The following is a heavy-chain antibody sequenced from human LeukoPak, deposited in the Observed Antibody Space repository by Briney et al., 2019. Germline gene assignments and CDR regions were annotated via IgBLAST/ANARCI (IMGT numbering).Heavy chain of an antibody. CDR3: ARVTKYDNSRDNSYMDV. V-gene: IGHV4-34*01. Sequence: PSETLSLTCAVYGGSFSGYYWSWFRQPPGKGPEWIGNIHYSGTVYYNPSLRSRATISVDTSKNQFPLRLSSMTAADTAVYFCARVTKYDNSRDNSYMDVWGKGTTVTVSS. D-gene: IGHD4-17*01. J-gene: IGHJ6*03. CDR2: IHYSGTV. CDR1: GGSFSGYY.